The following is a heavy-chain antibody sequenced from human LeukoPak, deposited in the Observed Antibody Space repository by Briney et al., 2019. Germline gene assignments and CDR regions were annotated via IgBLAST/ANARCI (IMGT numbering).Heavy chain of an antibody. Sequence: SVKVSCKASGGTFSSYALSWVRQAPGQGLEWMGRIIPIFGTANYAQKFQGRVTITADKSTSTACMGLSSLRSEDTAVYYCAREGYCSSTSCLNWFDPWGQGTLVTVSS. V-gene: IGHV1-69*06. CDR2: IIPIFGTA. D-gene: IGHD2-2*01. CDR3: AREGYCSSTSCLNWFDP. CDR1: GGTFSSYA. J-gene: IGHJ5*02.